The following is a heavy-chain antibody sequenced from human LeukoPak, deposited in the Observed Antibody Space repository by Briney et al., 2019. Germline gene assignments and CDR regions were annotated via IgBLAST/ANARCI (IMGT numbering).Heavy chain of an antibody. CDR1: GGSFSGYY. Sequence: SETLSLTCAVYGGSFSGYYWSWIRQPPGKGLEWIGEINHSGGTNYNPSLESRVTISLDTSKNQFSLNLTSVTAADTAVYYCARGGPFWSGYRPLYYYYYGMDVWGQGTTVTVSS. CDR2: INHSGGT. J-gene: IGHJ6*02. V-gene: IGHV4-34*01. CDR3: ARGGPFWSGYRPLYYYYYGMDV. D-gene: IGHD3-3*01.